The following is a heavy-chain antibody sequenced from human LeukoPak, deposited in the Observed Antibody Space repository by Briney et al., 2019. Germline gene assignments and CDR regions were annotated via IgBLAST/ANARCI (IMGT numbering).Heavy chain of an antibody. D-gene: IGHD2-15*01. CDR3: ARAGDGTAARDY. CDR2: INEDGSEK. J-gene: IGHJ4*02. Sequence: GGSLRLSCAASGFTFRTYWMSWARQAPGKGLEWVANINEDGSEKYYVDSVKGRFAISRDDAKNSVYLQLNSLRAEDTAVYYCARAGDGTAARDYWGQGTLVTVSS. CDR1: GFTFRTYW. V-gene: IGHV3-7*01.